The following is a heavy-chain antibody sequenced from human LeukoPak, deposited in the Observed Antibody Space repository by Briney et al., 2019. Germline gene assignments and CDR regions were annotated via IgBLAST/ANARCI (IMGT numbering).Heavy chain of an antibody. D-gene: IGHD5-18*01. CDR1: GFTFSTYW. CDR2: ISYDGSNK. CDR3: AKDVGGYSYGYGGFDY. V-gene: IGHV3-30*18. Sequence: QSGGSLRLSCAASGFTFSTYWMSWVRLVPGKGLGWVAVISYDGSNKYYADSVKGRFTISRDNSKNTLYLQLNSLRAEDTAVYYCAKDVGGYSYGYGGFDYWGQGTLVTVSS. J-gene: IGHJ4*02.